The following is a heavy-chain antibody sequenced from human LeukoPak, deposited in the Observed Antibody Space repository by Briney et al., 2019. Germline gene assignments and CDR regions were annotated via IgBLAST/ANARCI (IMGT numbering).Heavy chain of an antibody. J-gene: IGHJ4*02. Sequence: ASVKVSCKASGYKFTGHFFHWLRQAPGQGLELMGWIDPPSGTPHYAQKFQDAVTLTRDTSIGTAYMEVHRLQPDDTAVYYCARSGFSTGFYLDFWGQGTLISVSS. CDR2: IDPPSGTP. CDR3: ARSGFSTGFYLDF. V-gene: IGHV1-2*02. D-gene: IGHD6-19*01. CDR1: GYKFTGHF.